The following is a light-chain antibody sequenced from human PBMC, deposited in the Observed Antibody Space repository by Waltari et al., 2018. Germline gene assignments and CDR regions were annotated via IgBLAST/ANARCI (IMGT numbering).Light chain of an antibody. J-gene: IGKJ1*01. CDR3: QKYGSLPAT. Sequence: EIILPQSPRTLSLSPGARATPYCRASQCISKYLAWYQQKPGHAPRLLIYEASIRATGIPDRFSGSGYGTDCSLTISRLEPEDYAVYYCQKYGSLPATFGRGTKVEIK. V-gene: IGKV3-20*01. CDR2: EAS. CDR1: QCISKY.